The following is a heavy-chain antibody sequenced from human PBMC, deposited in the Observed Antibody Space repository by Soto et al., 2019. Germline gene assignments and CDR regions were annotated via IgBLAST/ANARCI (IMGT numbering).Heavy chain of an antibody. D-gene: IGHD5-18*01. V-gene: IGHV4-59*01. J-gene: IGHJ4*02. CDR3: VGSLMSRAMESFDY. CDR2: ISYTVDA. Sequence: HVQLQESGPGLVKPSEPLSLTCSVSAGSISRYYWGWVRQSPGEGLELIAHISYTVDASYNPSLKSRVTISLDTSKNQIALSLMSVTAADTAVYYCVGSLMSRAMESFDYWGQGTLVTVTS. CDR1: AGSISRYY.